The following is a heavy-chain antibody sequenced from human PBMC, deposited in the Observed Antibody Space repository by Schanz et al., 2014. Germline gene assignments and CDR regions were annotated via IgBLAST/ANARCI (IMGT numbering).Heavy chain of an antibody. V-gene: IGHV3-48*01. J-gene: IGHJ3*02. CDR2: IGSSSSRI. CDR3: ARKMKLGVYGGKGHDSLDI. CDR1: GFGFSSYS. D-gene: IGHD4-17*01. Sequence: EVQLVESGGGWVQPGGSLRLSCAASGFGFSSYSMNWVRQAPGKGLEWISYIGSSSSRIDHADSVKGRFTISRDNAKNSLYLQMNTLRAEDTAVYYCARKMKLGVYGGKGHDSLDIWGRGTMVTVSS.